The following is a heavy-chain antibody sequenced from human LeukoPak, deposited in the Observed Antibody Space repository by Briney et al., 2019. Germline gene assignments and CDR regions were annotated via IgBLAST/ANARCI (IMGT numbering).Heavy chain of an antibody. V-gene: IGHV3-30*01. CDR1: GFTFSNYA. J-gene: IGHJ4*02. CDR2: ISSGGTHE. Sequence: HPGKSLRLSCAASGFTFSNYAMHWVRQAPGKGLEWVSLISSGGTHEYYADSVKGRFTISRDNSKNTLYLQLNSLRAEDTAVYYCARDSTYYYDSGSSGPHYFDNWGQGTLVTVSS. D-gene: IGHD3-10*01. CDR3: ARDSTYYYDSGSSGPHYFDN.